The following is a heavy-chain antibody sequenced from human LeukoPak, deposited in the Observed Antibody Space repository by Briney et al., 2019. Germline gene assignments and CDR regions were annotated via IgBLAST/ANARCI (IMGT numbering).Heavy chain of an antibody. D-gene: IGHD2-15*01. V-gene: IGHV3-7*01. CDR1: GFTFRNYC. Sequence: PGGSLRLSCAASGFTFRNYCMTWVRQVPGKGLEWVASIKQDESEKYFLDSVKGRFTISRDNAENSLYLQMNSLRAEDTAVYYCARVYYQVSGTSYRHLDYWGQGTLVTVSS. J-gene: IGHJ4*02. CDR2: IKQDESEK. CDR3: ARVYYQVSGTSYRHLDY.